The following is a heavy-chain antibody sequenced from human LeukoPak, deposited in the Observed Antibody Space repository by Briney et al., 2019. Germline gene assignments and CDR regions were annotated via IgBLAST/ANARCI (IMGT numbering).Heavy chain of an antibody. Sequence: SGESLKISCKGSGYKFIDYWIGWVRQMPGKGLEWMGVNYPFDSDARYSPSFQGQVTISVDTSNSTAYLHWRSLKASDTAIYYCARHSFSRSCGGDCYFPRHWGQGTLISVSS. J-gene: IGHJ4*02. V-gene: IGHV5-51*01. D-gene: IGHD2-21*02. CDR3: ARHSFSRSCGGDCYFPRH. CDR1: GYKFIDYW. CDR2: NYPFDSDA.